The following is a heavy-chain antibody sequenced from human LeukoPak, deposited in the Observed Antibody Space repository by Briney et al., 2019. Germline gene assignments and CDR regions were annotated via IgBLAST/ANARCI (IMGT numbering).Heavy chain of an antibody. Sequence: ATVKISCKPSGYTFSDYYLHWVKQAPGKGLEWMGHVDPEDGETRYIGRLQGRVTMTADMSSHTAYMELNGLTSEDTAVYYCEIAPHKNDGLPWGQGTLVTVSS. CDR3: EIAPHKNDGLP. J-gene: IGHJ5*02. V-gene: IGHV1-69-2*01. CDR2: VDPEDGET. CDR1: GYTFSDYY. D-gene: IGHD1-1*01.